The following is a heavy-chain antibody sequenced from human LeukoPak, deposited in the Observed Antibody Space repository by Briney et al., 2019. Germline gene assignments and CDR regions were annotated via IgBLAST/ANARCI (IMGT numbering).Heavy chain of an antibody. CDR2: IYYSGST. V-gene: IGHV4-39*07. J-gene: IGHJ2*01. D-gene: IGHD3-9*01. CDR3: ARGYYDILTGYYFPDPYWYFDL. CDR1: GGSISSSSYY. Sequence: SETLSLTRTVSGGSISSSSYYWGWIRQPPGKGLEWIGSIYYSGSTYYNPSLKSRVTISVDTSKNQFSLKLSSVTAADTAVYYCARGYYDILTGYYFPDPYWYFDLWGRGTLVTVSS.